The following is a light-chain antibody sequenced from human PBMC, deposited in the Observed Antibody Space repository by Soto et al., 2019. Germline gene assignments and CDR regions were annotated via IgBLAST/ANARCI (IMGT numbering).Light chain of an antibody. CDR1: ESLQHRDGNTY. Sequence: DVVMTQNPLSSPVTLGQPASISCRSSESLQHRDGNTYLNWLQQRPGQPPRLLIYKVSNRFSGVPDRFSGSGAGTDFTLKISRVEAEDVGVYYCMQATQYRPYTSGQGTKLEIK. J-gene: IGKJ2*01. CDR2: KVS. CDR3: MQATQYRPYT. V-gene: IGKV2-24*01.